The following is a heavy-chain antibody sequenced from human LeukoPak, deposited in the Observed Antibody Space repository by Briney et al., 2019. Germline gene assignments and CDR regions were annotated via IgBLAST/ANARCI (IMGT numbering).Heavy chain of an antibody. J-gene: IGHJ6*03. Sequence: GASVKVSCKVSGYTLSELSIHWVRQAPGKGLEWMGGFDPEDGETIYAEKFQGRVTMAEDTSTDTAYMELSSVRSDDTAVYYCARAVAAVLGYYYYYTYVWGKGTTVTISS. CDR3: ARAVAAVLGYYYYYTYV. V-gene: IGHV1-24*01. D-gene: IGHD3-3*02. CDR2: FDPEDGET. CDR1: GYTLSELS.